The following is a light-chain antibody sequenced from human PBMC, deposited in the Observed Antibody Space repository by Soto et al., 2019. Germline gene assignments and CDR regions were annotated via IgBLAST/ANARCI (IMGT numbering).Light chain of an antibody. CDR1: SSDVGSYNI. J-gene: IGLJ2*01. CDR3: CSYAGSSTLV. Sequence: QSALTQPASVSGSPGQSSTISCTGTSSDVGSYNIVSWYQQHPGKAPKLMIYEVSKRPSGVSNRFSGSKSGNTASLTISGLQAEDEADYYCCSYAGSSTLVFGGGTKLTVL. V-gene: IGLV2-23*02. CDR2: EVS.